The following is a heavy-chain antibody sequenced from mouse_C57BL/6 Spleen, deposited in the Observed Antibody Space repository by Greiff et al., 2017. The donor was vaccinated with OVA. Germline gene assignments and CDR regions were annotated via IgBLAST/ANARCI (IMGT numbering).Heavy chain of an antibody. CDR1: GYTFTGYW. CDR3: ARREGRLRAGFAY. J-gene: IGHJ3*01. CDR2: ILPGSGGT. V-gene: IGHV1-9*01. D-gene: IGHD1-1*01. Sequence: QVQLKQSGAELMKPGASVKLSCKATGYTFTGYWIEWVKQRPGHGLEWIGEILPGSGGTNYNEKFKGKATFTADTSSNTAYMQLSSLTTEDSAIYYCARREGRLRAGFAYWGKGTLVTVSA.